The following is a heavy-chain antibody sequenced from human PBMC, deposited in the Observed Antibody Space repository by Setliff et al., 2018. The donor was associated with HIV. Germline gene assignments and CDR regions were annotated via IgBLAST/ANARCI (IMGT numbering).Heavy chain of an antibody. J-gene: IGHJ3*02. Sequence: ASVKVSGKASGYTFTNYAIHWVRQAPGQRLEWMGWINPGNGNTKYSQKFQGRVTITRDTSATTAYMELSSLRSEDTAIFYCAREPIGGDDAFDIWGQGTMVTVSS. CDR2: INPGNGNT. CDR3: AREPIGGDDAFDI. D-gene: IGHD2-21*02. CDR1: GYTFTNYA. V-gene: IGHV1-3*01.